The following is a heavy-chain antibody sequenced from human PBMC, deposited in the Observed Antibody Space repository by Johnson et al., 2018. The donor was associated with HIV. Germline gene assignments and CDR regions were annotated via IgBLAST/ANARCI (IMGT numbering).Heavy chain of an antibody. CDR2: IYSGGST. Sequence: VQLVESGGGVVQPGGSLRLSCAASGFTVSSNYMSWVRQAPGQGLEWVSVIYSGGSTYYADSVKGRFTISRDNSKNTLYLQMNSLRAEDTAVYYCARRGRRADDAFDIWGQGTMVTVSS. V-gene: IGHV3-66*02. D-gene: IGHD3-16*01. CDR1: GFTVSSNY. J-gene: IGHJ3*02. CDR3: ARRGRRADDAFDI.